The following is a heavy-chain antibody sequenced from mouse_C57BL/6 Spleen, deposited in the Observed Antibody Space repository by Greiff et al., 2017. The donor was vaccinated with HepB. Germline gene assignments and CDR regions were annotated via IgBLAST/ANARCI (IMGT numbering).Heavy chain of an antibody. CDR1: GYSFTDYN. CDR2: INPNYGTT. J-gene: IGHJ3*01. D-gene: IGHD1-1*01. CDR3: ARGYYGSSWFAY. Sequence: EVKLMESGPELVKPGASVKISCKASGYSFTDYNMNWVKQSNGKSLEWIGVINPNYGTTSYNQKFKGKATLTVDQSSSTAYMQLNSLTSEDSAVYYCARGYYGSSWFAYWGQGTLVTVSA. V-gene: IGHV1-39*01.